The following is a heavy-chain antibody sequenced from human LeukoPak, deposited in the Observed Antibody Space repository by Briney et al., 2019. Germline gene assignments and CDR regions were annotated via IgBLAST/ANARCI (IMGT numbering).Heavy chain of an antibody. J-gene: IGHJ4*02. CDR2: ISGSHSST. CDR3: AQDLAWGAFDH. D-gene: IGHD7-27*01. Sequence: GGSLRLSCAASGFTFSSYGLSWVRQAPGKGLEWVSAISGSHSSTYYADSVKGRFTISRDDSKNTLSLQMNSLRVEDTAVYYCAQDLAWGAFDHWGQGTLVTVSS. V-gene: IGHV3-23*01. CDR1: GFTFSSYG.